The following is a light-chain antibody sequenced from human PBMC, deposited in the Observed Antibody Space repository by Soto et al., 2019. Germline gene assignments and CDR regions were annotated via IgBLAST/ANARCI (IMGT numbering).Light chain of an antibody. CDR2: GNN. J-gene: IGLJ1*01. CDR3: QSYDSSLSGYV. CDR1: SSNIGAGYD. V-gene: IGLV1-40*01. Sequence: QSVLTQPPSVSGAPGQRVTISCTGSSSNIGAGYDVHWYQQLPGTAPKVLIYGNNKWPSGVPDRFSGSKSGTSASLAITGLQAEDEADYYCQSYDSSLSGYVFGTGTKLTVL.